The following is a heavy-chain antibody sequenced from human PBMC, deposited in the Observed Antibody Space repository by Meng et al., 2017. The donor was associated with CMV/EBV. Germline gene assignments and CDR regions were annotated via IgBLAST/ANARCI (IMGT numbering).Heavy chain of an antibody. CDR2: IYPGDSDT. CDR3: ARQNGAAVGVGLDC. J-gene: IGHJ4*02. V-gene: IGHV5-51*01. CDR1: GYRFTNYW. Sequence: KCSGYRFTNYWIAWVRQMPGKGLEWMGIIYPGDSDTRYSPSFQGQVTISVDKSINPAYLQWSSLKASDTAMYYCARQNGAAVGVGLDCWGQGTLVTVSS. D-gene: IGHD6-13*01.